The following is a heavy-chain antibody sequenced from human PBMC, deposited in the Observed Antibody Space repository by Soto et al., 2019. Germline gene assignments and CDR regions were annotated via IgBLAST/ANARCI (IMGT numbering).Heavy chain of an antibody. V-gene: IGHV4-59*08. D-gene: IGHD2-8*01. CDR3: VRHLPVPMAVGSFDI. CDR1: GGFLSRSY. Sequence: QVQLQESGPGLVKPSETLSLTCTVSGGFLSRSYWSWIRQSPGKGLEWIGYIYESGSTSYNPSLKSRSAVSIEMSKNHFSLPLSSVTAADTAVYYCVRHLPVPMAVGSFDIWGRGTLITVSS. CDR2: IYESGST. J-gene: IGHJ3*02.